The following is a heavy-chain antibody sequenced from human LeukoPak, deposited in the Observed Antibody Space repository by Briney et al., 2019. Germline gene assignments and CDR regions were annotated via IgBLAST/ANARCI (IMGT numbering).Heavy chain of an antibody. CDR2: IYPGDSDT. V-gene: IGHV5-51*01. CDR1: GYSFTSYW. CDR3: VRLYDSAYNFDY. D-gene: IGHD3-22*01. Sequence: GESLKISCETSGYSFTSYWIGWVRQMPGQGLEWMGIIYPGDSDTRYSPSFQGQVTISADKSISTAYLQWSSLKASDTAMYYCVRLYDSAYNFDYWGQGTLVSVSS. J-gene: IGHJ4*02.